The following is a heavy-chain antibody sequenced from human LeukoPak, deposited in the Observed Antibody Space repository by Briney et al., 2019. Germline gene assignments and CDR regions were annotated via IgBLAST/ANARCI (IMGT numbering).Heavy chain of an antibody. CDR1: GGSFSGYS. J-gene: IGHJ5*02. V-gene: IGHV4-34*01. CDR2: VNHGGST. CDR3: ARGRSNYGP. Sequence: SETLSLTCAFYGGSFSGYSWSWIRQSTGKGLEWIGVVNHGGSTNYNPSLKSRVTISIDTSMNQFSLNLTSVSAADTAVYYCARGRSNYGPWGPGTLVTVSS. D-gene: IGHD3-10*01.